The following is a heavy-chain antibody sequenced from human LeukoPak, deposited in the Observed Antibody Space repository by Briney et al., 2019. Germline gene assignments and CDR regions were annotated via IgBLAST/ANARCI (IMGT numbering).Heavy chain of an antibody. Sequence: GGSLRLSCAVSGFTFSSYTMNWVRQAPGKGLEWVSSITGGGDTTHYADSVRGRFSISRDNSKNTLYLQMNSLRAGDTAVYYCAKDGPGWGSYFDYCGQGTLVTVSP. J-gene: IGHJ4*02. CDR3: AKDGPGWGSYFDY. D-gene: IGHD3-16*01. V-gene: IGHV3-23*01. CDR1: GFTFSSYT. CDR2: ITGGGDTT.